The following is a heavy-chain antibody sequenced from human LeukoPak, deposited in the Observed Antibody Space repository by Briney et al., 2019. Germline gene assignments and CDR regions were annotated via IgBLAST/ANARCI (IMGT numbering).Heavy chain of an antibody. J-gene: IGHJ4*02. CDR1: RYTLTGYY. V-gene: IGHV1-2*02. D-gene: IGHD3-10*01. CDR3: ATSYGSGSYYVGVEN. Sequence: GSVKVSRKASRYTLTGYYMHWVRQAPGQGVECVGWINPNSGGTNYAQKFQGRVTMTRNTSISTAYMELSRLRSDDTAVYYCATSYGSGSYYVGVENWGQGTLVTVSS. CDR2: INPNSGGT.